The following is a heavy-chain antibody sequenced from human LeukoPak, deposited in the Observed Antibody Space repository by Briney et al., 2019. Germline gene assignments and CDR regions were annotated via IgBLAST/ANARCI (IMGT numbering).Heavy chain of an antibody. CDR2: IYTSGST. CDR1: GGSISSGSYY. CDR3: AREVGQAGYSSSWEQFYYYYYYMDV. J-gene: IGHJ6*03. Sequence: SETLSLTCTDSGGSISSGSYYWSWIRQPAGKGLEWIGRIYTSGSTNYNPSLKSRVTISVDTSKNQFSLKLSSVTAADTAVYYCAREVGQAGYSSSWEQFYYYYYYMDVWGKGTTVTVSS. V-gene: IGHV4-61*02. D-gene: IGHD6-13*01.